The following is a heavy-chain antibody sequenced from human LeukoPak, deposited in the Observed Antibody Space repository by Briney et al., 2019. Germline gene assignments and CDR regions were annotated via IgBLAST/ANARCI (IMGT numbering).Heavy chain of an antibody. Sequence: PGGSLRLSCSASGFTFSSYSMNWVRQAPGKGLEWVSSISSSSSYIYYADSVKGRFTISRDNAKNSLYLQMNSLRAEDTAVYYCAREDCSSTSCYFDYWGQGTLVTVSS. CDR2: ISSSSSYI. D-gene: IGHD2-2*01. CDR3: AREDCSSTSCYFDY. CDR1: GFTFSSYS. J-gene: IGHJ4*02. V-gene: IGHV3-21*01.